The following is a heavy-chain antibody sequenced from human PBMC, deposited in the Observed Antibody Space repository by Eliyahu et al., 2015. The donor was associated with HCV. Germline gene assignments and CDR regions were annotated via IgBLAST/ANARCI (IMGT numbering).Heavy chain of an antibody. Sequence: QVQLQQSGPGLVKPSQTLSLTCAISGDYXASXSSGWNWIRQSPSXGLEWLGRTHYRSTWYNDYAEFVKGRITINSXISKNQFSLQLDSVTPEDTAVYYCAKDTMTTVTYDRRGWFDPWGQGILVTVSS. D-gene: IGHD4-17*01. J-gene: IGHJ5*02. V-gene: IGHV6-1*01. CDR3: AKDTMTTVTYDRRGWFDP. CDR1: GDYXASXSSG. CDR2: THYRSTWYN.